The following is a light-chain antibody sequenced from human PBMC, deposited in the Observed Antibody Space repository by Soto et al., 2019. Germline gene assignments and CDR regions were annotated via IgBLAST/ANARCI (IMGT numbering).Light chain of an antibody. CDR3: QQSYSTPYT. CDR2: AAS. CDR1: QSISSY. J-gene: IGKJ2*01. Sequence: DIQMTQSPSSLSASVGDRVTITCRASQSISSYLNWYPQKPGKAPKLLIYAASSLQSGVPSRFSGSGSGTDFTLTISSLQPEDFATYYCQQSYSTPYTFGQATKREIK. V-gene: IGKV1-39*01.